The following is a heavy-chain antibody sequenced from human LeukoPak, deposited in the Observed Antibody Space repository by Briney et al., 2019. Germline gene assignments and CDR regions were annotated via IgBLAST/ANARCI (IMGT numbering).Heavy chain of an antibody. CDR3: AKHDSSGYYYAFFDY. J-gene: IGHJ4*02. V-gene: IGHV3-23*01. D-gene: IGHD3-22*01. CDR1: GFIFSNYA. Sequence: GGSLRLSCAASGFIFSNYAMSWVRQVPGRGLEWVSTISSRGDSTYVADSVKGRFTISRDNSKNTLYLQMNSLRAADTAVYYCAKHDSSGYYYAFFDYWGQGTLVTVSS. CDR2: ISSRGDST.